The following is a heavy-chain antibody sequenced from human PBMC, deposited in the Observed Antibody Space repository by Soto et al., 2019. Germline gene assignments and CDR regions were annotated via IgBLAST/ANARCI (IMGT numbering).Heavy chain of an antibody. D-gene: IGHD3-22*01. CDR2: ITSSSSTI. J-gene: IGHJ4*02. CDR3: ASGRYYYDSSGFMDFDY. V-gene: IGHV3-48*01. Sequence: EVQLVESGGGLIQPGGSLRLSCAASGFTFSSYSMNWVRQAPGKGLEWVSFITSSSSTIYYADSVKGRFTISKDNAKNLLYLQMNSLRAEDTAVYYCASGRYYYDSSGFMDFDYWGQGTLVTVSS. CDR1: GFTFSSYS.